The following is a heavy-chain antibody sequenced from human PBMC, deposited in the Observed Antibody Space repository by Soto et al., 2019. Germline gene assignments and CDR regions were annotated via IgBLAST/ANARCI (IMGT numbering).Heavy chain of an antibody. CDR3: ARGSSAYYDFWSGYVHYYMDV. V-gene: IGHV3-72*01. D-gene: IGHD3-3*01. CDR2: TRNKANSYTT. CDR1: GFTFSDHY. Sequence: GGSLRLSCAASGFTFSDHYMDWVRQAPGKGLEWVGRTRNKANSYTTEYAASVKGRFTISRDDSKNSLYLQMNSLKTEDTAVYYCARGSSAYYDFWSGYVHYYMDVWGKGTTVTVSS. J-gene: IGHJ6*03.